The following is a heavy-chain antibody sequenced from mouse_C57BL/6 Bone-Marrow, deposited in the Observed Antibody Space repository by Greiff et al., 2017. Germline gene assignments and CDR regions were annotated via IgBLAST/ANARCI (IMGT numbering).Heavy chain of an antibody. CDR2: IYPGDGDT. CDR3: ARNYYGSSWYLDV. J-gene: IGHJ1*03. D-gene: IGHD1-1*01. CDR1: GYAFSSYW. V-gene: IGHV1-80*01. Sequence: VQLQQSGAELVKPGASVKISCKASGYAFSSYWMNWVKQRPGQGLEWIGQIYPGDGDTNYNGKFKGKATLTADKSSSTAYMELRSLTSEDSAVYFCARNYYGSSWYLDVWGTGTTVTVSS.